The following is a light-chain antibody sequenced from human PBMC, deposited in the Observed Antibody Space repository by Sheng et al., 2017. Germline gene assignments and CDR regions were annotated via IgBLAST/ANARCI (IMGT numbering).Light chain of an antibody. J-gene: IGKJ1*01. Sequence: DIQMTQSPSSVSASVGGTVTITCRPSQSISTYLNWYQXKPGKAPKLLIYAASSLQSGVPSRFSGSGSGTDFVLTIRNLQREDFATYFCQQSYSTPWTFGPGTRVEIK. CDR3: QQSYSTPWT. CDR2: AAS. V-gene: IGKV1-39*01. CDR1: QSISTY.